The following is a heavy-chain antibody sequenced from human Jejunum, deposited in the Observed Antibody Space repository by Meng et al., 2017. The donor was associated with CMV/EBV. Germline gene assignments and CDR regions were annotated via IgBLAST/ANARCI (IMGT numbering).Heavy chain of an antibody. Sequence: QVQLKMWGAEVLKDWEVLSLTCAVYGGSLTGYLCSWIRQSPGKGLEWIGEISYSETMNYNPSLKSRVTMSVDASKNQFSLKLNSVTAADTAVYYCARRVGSGKYFFDYWSQGTLVTVSS. J-gene: IGHJ4*02. V-gene: IGHV4-34*02. CDR3: ARRVGSGKYFFDY. CDR2: ISYSETM. CDR1: GGSLTGYL. D-gene: IGHD3-10*01.